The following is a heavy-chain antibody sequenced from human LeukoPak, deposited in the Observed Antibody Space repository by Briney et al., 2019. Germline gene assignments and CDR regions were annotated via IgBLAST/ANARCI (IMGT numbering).Heavy chain of an antibody. Sequence: GASVKVSCKASGHTFTSYYMHWVRQATGQGLEWMGWMNPNSGNTGYAQKFQGRVTITRNTSISTAYMELSSLRSEDTAVYYCARAHIYDFWSGYPYYMDVWGKGTTVTVSS. D-gene: IGHD3-3*01. CDR2: MNPNSGNT. V-gene: IGHV1-8*03. CDR3: ARAHIYDFWSGYPYYMDV. J-gene: IGHJ6*03. CDR1: GHTFTSYY.